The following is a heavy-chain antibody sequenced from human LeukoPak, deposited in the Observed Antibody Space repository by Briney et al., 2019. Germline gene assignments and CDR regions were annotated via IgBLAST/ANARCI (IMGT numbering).Heavy chain of an antibody. V-gene: IGHV4-39*07. D-gene: IGHD3-10*01. J-gene: IGHJ3*02. CDR2: INHSGST. CDR1: RGSISNSNYF. CDR3: ARGGYYYGSGSFDAFDI. Sequence: SETLSLTCSVSRGSISNSNYFWGWIRQPPGKGLKLIGEINHSGSTNYNPSLKSRVTISVDTSKNQFSLKLSSVTAADTAVYYCARGGYYYGSGSFDAFDIWGQGTMVTVSS.